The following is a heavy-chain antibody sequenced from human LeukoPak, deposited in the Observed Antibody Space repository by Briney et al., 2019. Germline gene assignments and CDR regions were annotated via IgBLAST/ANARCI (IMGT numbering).Heavy chain of an antibody. J-gene: IGHJ3*02. CDR2: IYYSGST. D-gene: IGHD3-22*01. CDR1: GGSISSYY. CDR3: ARCVVTYDAFDI. V-gene: IGHV4-39*07. Sequence: SETLSLTCTVSGGSISSYYWGWIRQPPGKGLEWIGSIYYSGSTYYNPSLKSRVTISVDTSKNQFSLKLSSVTAADTAVYYCARCVVTYDAFDIWGQGTMVTVSS.